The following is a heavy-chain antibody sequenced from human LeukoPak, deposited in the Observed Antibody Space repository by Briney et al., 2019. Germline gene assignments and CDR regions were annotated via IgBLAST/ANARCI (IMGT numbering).Heavy chain of an antibody. CDR3: ARGPRVVSFDY. Sequence: PSETLSLTCAVYGGSFSGYYWSWIRQPPGKGLEWIGEINHSGSTNYNPSLKSRVTISVDTSKNQFSLKLSSVTAADTAVYYCARGPRVVSFDYWGQGTLVTVSS. D-gene: IGHD2-15*01. J-gene: IGHJ4*02. CDR2: INHSGST. CDR1: GGSFSGYY. V-gene: IGHV4-34*01.